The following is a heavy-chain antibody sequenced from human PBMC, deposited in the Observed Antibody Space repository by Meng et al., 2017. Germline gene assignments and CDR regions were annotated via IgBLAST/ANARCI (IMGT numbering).Heavy chain of an antibody. CDR3: ARRRFGELLEEYYFDY. CDR2: IIPIFGTA. J-gene: IGHJ4*02. V-gene: IGHV1-69*05. Sequence: SVKVPCKASGGTFSSYAISWVRQAPGQGLEWMGGIIPIFGTANYAQKFQGRVTITTDESTSTAYMELSSLRSEDTAVYYCARRRFGELLEEYYFDYWGQGTLVTVSS. CDR1: GGTFSSYA. D-gene: IGHD3-10*01.